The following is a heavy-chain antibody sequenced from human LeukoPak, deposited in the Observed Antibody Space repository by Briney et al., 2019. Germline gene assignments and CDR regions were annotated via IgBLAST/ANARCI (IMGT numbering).Heavy chain of an antibody. Sequence: PGGSLRLSCTASGFTFGDYAMSWVRQAPGKGLEWVSYISSSGSTIYYADSVKGRFTISRDNAKNSLYLQMNSLRAEDTAVYYCARALYYYGSGSYILVWGQGTLVTVSS. J-gene: IGHJ4*02. CDR2: ISSSGSTI. CDR1: GFTFGDYA. D-gene: IGHD3-10*01. V-gene: IGHV3-11*01. CDR3: ARALYYYGSGSYILV.